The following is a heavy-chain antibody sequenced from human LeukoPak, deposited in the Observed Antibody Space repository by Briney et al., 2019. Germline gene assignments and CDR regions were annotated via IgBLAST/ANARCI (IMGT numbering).Heavy chain of an antibody. CDR1: GGSISSYY. CDR2: IYYSGST. CDR3: ARESMVRGVTFDY. J-gene: IGHJ4*02. D-gene: IGHD3-10*01. Sequence: SETLSLTCTVSGGSISSYYWSSIRQPPGKGLEWIGYIYYSGSTNYNPSLKSRVTISVDTSKNQFSLKLSSVTAADTAVYYCARESMVRGVTFDYWGQGTLATVSS. V-gene: IGHV4-59*01.